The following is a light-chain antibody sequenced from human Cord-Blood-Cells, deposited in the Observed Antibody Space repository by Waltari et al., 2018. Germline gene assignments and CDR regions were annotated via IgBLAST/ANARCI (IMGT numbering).Light chain of an antibody. CDR1: QIVSSY. V-gene: IGKV3-11*01. J-gene: IGKJ3*01. CDR2: DAS. Sequence: EIVLTQSPATPSFSPGERDPLSSRASQIVSSYLAWYQHKPGPAPRLLIYDASNRATGVPARFSGSGAGTDFTLTISSLEPEDVAVYYCQQRSNIVTFGPGTKVDIK. CDR3: QQRSNIVT.